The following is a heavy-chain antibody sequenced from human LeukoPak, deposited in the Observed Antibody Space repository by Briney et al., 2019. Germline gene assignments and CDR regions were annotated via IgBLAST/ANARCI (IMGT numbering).Heavy chain of an antibody. CDR1: GGSISSYY. Sequence: KASETLSLTCTVSGGSISSYYWSWIRQPAGKGLEWIGYIYYSGSTNYNHSLKSRVTISVDTSKNQFSLKLSSVTAADTAVYYCARLSWQGGVDYWGQGTLVTVSS. V-gene: IGHV4-59*08. J-gene: IGHJ4*02. D-gene: IGHD3-16*01. CDR3: ARLSWQGGVDY. CDR2: IYYSGST.